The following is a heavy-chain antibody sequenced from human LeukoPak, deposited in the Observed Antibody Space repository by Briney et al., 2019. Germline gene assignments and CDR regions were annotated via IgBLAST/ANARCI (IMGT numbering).Heavy chain of an antibody. D-gene: IGHD6-13*01. V-gene: IGHV3-21*01. Sequence: PGGSLRLSCAASGFTFSSYSMNWVRQAPGKGLEWVSSISSSSSYIYYADSVKDRFTISRDNAKNSLYLQMNSLRAEDTAVYYCVGGQQLGFDYWGQGTLVTVSS. J-gene: IGHJ4*02. CDR3: VGGQQLGFDY. CDR2: ISSSSSYI. CDR1: GFTFSSYS.